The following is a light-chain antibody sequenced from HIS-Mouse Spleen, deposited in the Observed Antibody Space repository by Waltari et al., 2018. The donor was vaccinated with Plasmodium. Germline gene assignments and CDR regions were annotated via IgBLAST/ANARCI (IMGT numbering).Light chain of an antibody. J-gene: IGLJ2*01. CDR3: SSYAGSNNLV. CDR2: EVS. Sequence: QSALTQPPSASGSPGQSVTISCPGTSSDVGCYNYVSCYQQHPGKAPKLMIYEVSKRPSGVPDRFSGSKSGNTASLTVSGLQAEDEADYYCSSYAGSNNLVFGGGTKLTVL. CDR1: SSDVGCYNY. V-gene: IGLV2-8*01.